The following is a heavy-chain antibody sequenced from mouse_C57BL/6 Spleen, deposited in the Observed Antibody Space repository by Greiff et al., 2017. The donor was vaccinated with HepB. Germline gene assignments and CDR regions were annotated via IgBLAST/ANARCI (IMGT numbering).Heavy chain of an antibody. J-gene: IGHJ3*01. CDR2: INPNNGGT. V-gene: IGHV1-26*01. CDR1: GYTFTDYY. CDR3: ARPLAY. Sequence: EVQLQQSGPELVKPGASVKISCKASGYTFTDYYMNWVKQSHGKSLEWIGDINPNNGGTSYSQKFKGKATLTVDKSSSTAYMELRSLTSEDSAVYYCARPLAYWGQGTLVTVSA.